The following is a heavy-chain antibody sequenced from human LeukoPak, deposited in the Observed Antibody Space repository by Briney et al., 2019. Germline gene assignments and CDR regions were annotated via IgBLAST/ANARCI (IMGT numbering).Heavy chain of an antibody. CDR2: INPNSGGT. J-gene: IGHJ4*02. CDR3: ATYSGSYSSDFDY. Sequence: GASVKVSCKASGYTFTGYYMHWVRQAPGQGLEWMGWINPNSGGTNYAQKFQGRVAMTRDTSISTAYMELSRLRSDDTAVYYRATYSGSYSSDFDYWGQGTLVTVSS. CDR1: GYTFTGYY. D-gene: IGHD1-26*01. V-gene: IGHV1-2*02.